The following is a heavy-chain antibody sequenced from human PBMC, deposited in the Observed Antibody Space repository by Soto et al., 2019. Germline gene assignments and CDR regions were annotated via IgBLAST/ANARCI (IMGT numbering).Heavy chain of an antibody. CDR1: GFTFSRYS. V-gene: IGHV3-48*02. CDR2: ITSTSTTI. CDR3: GRDSGFGGSIDY. J-gene: IGHJ4*02. Sequence: EVQLVESGGGLVQPGGSLRLSCAASGFTFSRYSFKWVRQAPGKGLEWVSHITSTSTTIYYADSVKGRFTISRDNAKNSLSLQMNSLRDEDTAVYYCGRDSGFGGSIDYWGQGILVTVSS. D-gene: IGHD3-10*01.